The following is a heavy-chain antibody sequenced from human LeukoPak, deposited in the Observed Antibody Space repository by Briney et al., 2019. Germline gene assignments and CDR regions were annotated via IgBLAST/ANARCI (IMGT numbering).Heavy chain of an antibody. D-gene: IGHD2-2*01. J-gene: IGHJ4*02. CDR1: GYTFTSYG. CDR3: AKVHCSSTSCYFGSYYFDY. Sequence: GASVKVSCKASGYTFTSYGISWVRQAPGQGLEWMGWISAYNGNTNYAQKLQDRVTMTTDTSTTTAYMDLRSLRSDDTAVYYCAKVHCSSTSCYFGSYYFDYWGQGTLVTVSS. CDR2: ISAYNGNT. V-gene: IGHV1-18*01.